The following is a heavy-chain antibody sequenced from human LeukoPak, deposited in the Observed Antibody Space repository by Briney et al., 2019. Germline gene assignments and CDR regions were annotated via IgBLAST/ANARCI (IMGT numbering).Heavy chain of an antibody. CDR1: GGSISSYY. CDR3: ARVRDDFWSGPSAYFDY. V-gene: IGHV4-59*01. Sequence: SETLSLTCTVSGGSISSYYWSWIRQPPAKGLEWIGYIYYSGSTNYNPSLKSLVTISVDTSKNQFSLKLSSVTAADTAVYYCARVRDDFWSGPSAYFDYWGQGTLVTVSS. J-gene: IGHJ4*02. D-gene: IGHD3-3*01. CDR2: IYYSGST.